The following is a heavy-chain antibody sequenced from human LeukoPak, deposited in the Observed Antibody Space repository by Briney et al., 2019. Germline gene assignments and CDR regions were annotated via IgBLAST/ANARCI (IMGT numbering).Heavy chain of an antibody. CDR3: ARVPPPLQDYYYYYMDV. CDR1: GYTFTSYA. Sequence: ASVKVSCKASGYTFTSYAMNWVRQAPGQGLEWMGWINTNTGNPTYAQGFTGRFVFSLDTSVSTAYLQISSLKAEDTAVYYCARVPPPLQDYYYYYMDVWGKGTTVTVSS. CDR2: INTNTGNP. V-gene: IGHV7-4-1*02. J-gene: IGHJ6*03. D-gene: IGHD4-11*01.